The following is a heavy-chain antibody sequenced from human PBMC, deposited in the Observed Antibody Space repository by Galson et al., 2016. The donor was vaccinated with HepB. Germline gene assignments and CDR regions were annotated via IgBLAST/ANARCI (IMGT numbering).Heavy chain of an antibody. CDR3: ARYVTDGAAWRSFDY. V-gene: IGHV4-4*02. D-gene: IGHD5-24*01. CDR1: GASINDSTW. CDR2: IYHTETT. J-gene: IGHJ4*02. Sequence: SETLSLTCTVSGASINDSTWWTWVRQAPGRGLEWIGEIYHTETTNNNPFLSSRFTLSIDKSRNQFSLNLTSATAADTAVYYCARYVTDGAAWRSFDYWGQGILVTVSS.